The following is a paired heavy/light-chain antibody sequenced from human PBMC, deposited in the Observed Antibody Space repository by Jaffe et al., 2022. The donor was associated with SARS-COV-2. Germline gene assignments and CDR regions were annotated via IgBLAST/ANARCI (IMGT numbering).Heavy chain of an antibody. CDR3: ARSPYSGSYYGYFDC. J-gene: IGHJ4*02. Sequence: QVQLVQSGAEVKKPGASVKVSCKASGYTFTNYAIHWVRQAPGQRLEWMGWINAANGNIKYSQKFQARVTITRDTSASTGYMELSSLRSEDTAVYYCARSPYSGSYYGYFDCWGQGTLVTVSS. CDR2: INAANGNI. V-gene: IGHV1-3*01. CDR1: GYTFTNYA. D-gene: IGHD1-26*01.
Light chain of an antibody. CDR2: WAS. V-gene: IGKV4-1*01. CDR3: QQYYSAPRT. CDR1: QNVLDTSNNKNY. J-gene: IGKJ2*02. Sequence: DIVMTQSPDSLAVSLGERATINCKSSQNVLDTSNNKNYLAWYQQKPGQPPKLLFYWASTRESGVPDRFSGSGSGTDFTLTISSLQAEDVAVYYCQQYYSAPRTFGQGTKLEIK.